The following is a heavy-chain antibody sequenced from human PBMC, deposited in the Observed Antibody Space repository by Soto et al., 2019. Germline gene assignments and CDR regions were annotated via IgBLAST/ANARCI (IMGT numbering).Heavy chain of an antibody. V-gene: IGHV1-18*01. CDR3: ARSGIVGATTIDY. J-gene: IGHJ4*02. Sequence: SVKVCCTTSGYPFTSYGISLVRQAPGQGLEWMGWISAYNGNTNYAQKLQGRVTMTTDTSKSTAYMDLRSLRSDYTAVYNCARSGIVGATTIDYWGQGTLVTVSS. CDR1: GYPFTSYG. D-gene: IGHD1-26*01. CDR2: ISAYNGNT.